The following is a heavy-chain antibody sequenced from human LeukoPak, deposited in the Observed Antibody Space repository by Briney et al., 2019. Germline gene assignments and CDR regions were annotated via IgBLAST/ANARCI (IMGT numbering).Heavy chain of an antibody. Sequence: SGPMLVNPTQTLTLTCTFSGFSLNTRGVGVGWIRQPPGRALEWLALIYWDDDRRYSLSLKSRLTITKDTSKNQVVLTMTNMDPVDTATYFCAHRKNYYDSSVFDNWGQGTLVTVSS. D-gene: IGHD3-22*01. CDR1: GFSLNTRGVG. CDR2: IYWDDDR. CDR3: AHRKNYYDSSVFDN. J-gene: IGHJ4*02. V-gene: IGHV2-5*02.